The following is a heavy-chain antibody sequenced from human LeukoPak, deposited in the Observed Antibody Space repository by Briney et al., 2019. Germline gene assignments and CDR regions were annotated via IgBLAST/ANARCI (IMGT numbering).Heavy chain of an antibody. CDR3: ARETYYDILTGYIGAFDI. D-gene: IGHD3-9*01. Sequence: GRSLRLSCAASGFTFSSYAMHWVRQAPGKGLEWVAVISYDGSNKYYADSVKVRFTISRDNSKNTLYLQLNSLRAEDTAVYYCARETYYDILTGYIGAFDIWGQGTMVTVSS. J-gene: IGHJ3*02. CDR2: ISYDGSNK. CDR1: GFTFSSYA. V-gene: IGHV3-30-3*01.